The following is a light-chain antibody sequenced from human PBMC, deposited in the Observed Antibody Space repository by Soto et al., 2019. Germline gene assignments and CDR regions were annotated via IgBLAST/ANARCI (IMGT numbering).Light chain of an antibody. Sequence: DIQMTQSPSTLSASVGDRVTITCRASQSISSWLAWYQQKPGKAPKLLIYDASSLESGVPSRFSGSGSGTEFTLTISSLQPEDFATYYCLQYNSYPFTFGQGTKREIK. J-gene: IGKJ2*01. V-gene: IGKV1-5*01. CDR1: QSISSW. CDR2: DAS. CDR3: LQYNSYPFT.